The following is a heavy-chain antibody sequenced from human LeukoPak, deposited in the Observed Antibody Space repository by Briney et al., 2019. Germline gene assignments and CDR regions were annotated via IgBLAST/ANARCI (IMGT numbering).Heavy chain of an antibody. V-gene: IGHV4-59*01. CDR2: IYYSGST. CDR3: ARARGSGSYHLDY. Sequence: SETLSLTCTVSGGSISSYYWSWIRQPPGKGLEWIGYIYYSGSTNYNPSLKSRVTISVDTSKNQFSLKLSSVTAADTAVYYCARARGSGSYHLDYWGQGTLVTVSS. D-gene: IGHD3-10*01. J-gene: IGHJ4*02. CDR1: GGSISSYY.